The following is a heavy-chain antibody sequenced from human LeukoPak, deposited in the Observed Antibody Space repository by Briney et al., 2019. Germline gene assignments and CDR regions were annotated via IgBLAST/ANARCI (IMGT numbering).Heavy chain of an antibody. CDR1: GLTFSSYG. V-gene: IGHV3-30*02. CDR3: AKDRLGVAVALTDFDY. CDR2: IRYDGSNK. Sequence: GGSLRLSCAASGLTFSSYGMHWVRQAPGKGLEWVAFIRYDGSNKYYADSVKGRFTISRDNSKNTLYLQMNSLRAEDTAVYYCAKDRLGVAVALTDFDYWGQGTLVTVSS. J-gene: IGHJ4*02. D-gene: IGHD6-19*01.